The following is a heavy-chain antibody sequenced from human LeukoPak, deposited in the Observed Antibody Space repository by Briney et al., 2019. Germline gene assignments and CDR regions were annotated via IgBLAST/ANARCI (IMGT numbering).Heavy chain of an antibody. D-gene: IGHD3-9*01. CDR1: GFTLSSFG. CDR3: AKDRFYDILTGYPDY. V-gene: IGHV3-23*01. CDR2: TSGSSGRT. J-gene: IGHJ4*02. Sequence: GGSPRLSCAASGFTLSSFGMSWVRQAPGKGLEWVSATSGSSGRTYYADAVKGRFTVSRDISKNTVSLQMNRLRADDTAMYHCAKDRFYDILTGYPDYWGQGTLVTVSS.